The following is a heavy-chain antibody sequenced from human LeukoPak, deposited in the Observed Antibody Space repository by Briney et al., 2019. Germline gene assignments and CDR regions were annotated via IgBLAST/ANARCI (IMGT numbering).Heavy chain of an antibody. CDR3: ARTYDTNDYTSGY. CDR2: ISQIGST. Sequence: SETRDSTCAVSGGSFSEYYWSWIRQPPGKGLEWIGEISQIGSTNYNPSLKTRVSISLDTSKNQFSLKVTSVTAADTAFYYCARTYDTNDYTSGYWGPVVPVTFSS. CDR1: GGSFSEYY. D-gene: IGHD3-22*01. V-gene: IGHV4-34*01. J-gene: IGHJ4*03.